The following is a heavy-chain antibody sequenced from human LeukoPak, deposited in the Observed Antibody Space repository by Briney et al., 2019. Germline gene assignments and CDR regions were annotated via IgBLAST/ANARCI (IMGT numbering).Heavy chain of an antibody. CDR1: GFTFSSYS. CDR3: AKEFNRGLPDY. D-gene: IGHD2-21*01. CDR2: ISYDGSNG. Sequence: PGGSLRLSCAASGFTFSSYSMNWVRQAPGKGLEWVAVISYDGSNGYYADSVKGRFTISRDNSKNTLYLQMSSLRAEDTAVYYCAKEFNRGLPDYWGQGTLVTVPS. J-gene: IGHJ4*02. V-gene: IGHV3-30*18.